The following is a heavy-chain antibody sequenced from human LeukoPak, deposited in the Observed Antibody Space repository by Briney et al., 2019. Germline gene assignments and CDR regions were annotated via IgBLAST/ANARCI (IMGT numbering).Heavy chain of an antibody. D-gene: IGHD2-15*01. CDR1: GFTFSSYA. Sequence: PGRSLRLSCAASGFTFSSYAMHWVRQAPGKGLEWVAVISYDGSNKYYADSVKGRFTISRDNSKNTLYLQMNSLRAEDTAVYYCARGIPYCSGGSCYPNWFDPWGQGTLVTVSS. CDR3: ARGIPYCSGGSCYPNWFDP. CDR2: ISYDGSNK. J-gene: IGHJ5*02. V-gene: IGHV3-30-3*01.